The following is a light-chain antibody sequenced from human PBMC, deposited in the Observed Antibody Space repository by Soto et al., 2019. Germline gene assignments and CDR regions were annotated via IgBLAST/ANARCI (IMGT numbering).Light chain of an antibody. CDR3: QVWDIMTDNYV. CDR2: YDS. V-gene: IGLV3-21*04. J-gene: IGLJ1*01. CDR1: NIGNKR. Sequence: SYELTQPPSVSVAPEKTATITCGGNNIGNKRVHWYRQKPGQPPVLLISYDSDRPSGIPERFSGSNSENTATLTISRVEAGDEADYYCQVWDIMTDNYVFGSGTKLTVL.